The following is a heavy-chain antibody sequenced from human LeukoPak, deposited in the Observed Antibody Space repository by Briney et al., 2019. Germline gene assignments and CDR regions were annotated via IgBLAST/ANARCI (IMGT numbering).Heavy chain of an antibody. CDR1: GITLSNYG. V-gene: IGHV3-23*01. J-gene: IGHJ4*02. CDR2: ISDTGKKT. CDR3: AKRGVVIRVILVGFHKEAYYFDS. Sequence: PGGSLRLSCAVSGITLSNYGMTWVRRAPGKGPEWVAGISDTGKKTNYADSVKGRFTISRDNPQNTLYLQMNSLRAEDTAVYFCAKRGVVIRVILVGFHKEAYYFDSWGQGALVTVSS. D-gene: IGHD3-22*01.